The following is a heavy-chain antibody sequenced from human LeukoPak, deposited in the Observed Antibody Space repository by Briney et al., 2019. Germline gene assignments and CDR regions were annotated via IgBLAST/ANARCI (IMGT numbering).Heavy chain of an antibody. CDR1: GGSFSGYY. CDR2: INHSGST. V-gene: IGHV4-34*01. J-gene: IGHJ5*02. CDR3: ARREYSSSWYMANWFDP. D-gene: IGHD6-13*01. Sequence: SETLSLTCAVSGGSFSGYYWTWIRQPPGKGLEWIGEINHSGSTNYNPSLKSRVTISVDTSKNQFSLKLSSVTAADTAVYYCARREYSSSWYMANWFDPWGQGTLVTVSS.